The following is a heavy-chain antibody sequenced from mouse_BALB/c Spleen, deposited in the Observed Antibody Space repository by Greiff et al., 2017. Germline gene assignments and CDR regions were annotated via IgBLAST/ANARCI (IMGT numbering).Heavy chain of an antibody. CDR2: IYPSDSYT. Sequence: QVQLQQPGAELVRPGASVKLSCKASGYTFTSYWINWVKQRPGQGLEWIGNIYPSDSYTNYNQKFKDKATLTVDKSSSTAYMQLSSPTSEDSAVYYCTRGVYDGYYGERFAYWGQGTLVTVSA. V-gene: IGHV1-69*02. D-gene: IGHD2-3*01. CDR1: GYTFTSYW. CDR3: TRGVYDGYYGERFAY. J-gene: IGHJ3*01.